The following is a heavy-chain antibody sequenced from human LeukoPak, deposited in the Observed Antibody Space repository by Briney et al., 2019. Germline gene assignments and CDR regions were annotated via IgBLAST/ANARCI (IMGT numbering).Heavy chain of an antibody. D-gene: IGHD3-10*01. CDR2: INSDGSST. V-gene: IGHV3-74*01. J-gene: IGHJ3*02. CDR3: ARDVYYSSGSYSNDAFDS. CDR1: GFTFSIYW. Sequence: GGSLRLSCAASGFTFSIYWMHWARQAPGRGLVWVSRINSDGSSTSYADSVKGRFAISRDNAKNTLYLQMNSLRGEDMAVYYCARDVYYSSGSYSNDAFDSWGQGTMITVSS.